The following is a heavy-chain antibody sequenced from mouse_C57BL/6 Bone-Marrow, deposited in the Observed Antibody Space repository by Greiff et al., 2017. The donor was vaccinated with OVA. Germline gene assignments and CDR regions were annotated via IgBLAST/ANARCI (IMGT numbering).Heavy chain of an antibody. J-gene: IGHJ1*03. Sequence: QVQLQQPGAELVRPGTSVKLSCKASGYTFTSYWMHWVKQRPGQGLEWIGVIDPSASYTNYNQKFKGKATLTVDTSSSTAYMQLSSLTSEDSAVYYCARDYGSSYWYFDVWGTGTTVTVSS. CDR3: ARDYGSSYWYFDV. V-gene: IGHV1-59*01. D-gene: IGHD1-1*01. CDR1: GYTFTSYW. CDR2: IDPSASYT.